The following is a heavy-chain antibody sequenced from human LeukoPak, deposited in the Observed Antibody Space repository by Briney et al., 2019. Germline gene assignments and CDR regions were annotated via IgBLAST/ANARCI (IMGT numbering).Heavy chain of an antibody. CDR2: ISANIGNT. Sequence: ASVKVSCKASGYTFTSYGITWVRQAPGQGLEWMGRISANIGNTNYAQKLQGRVTMTTDTSTSTAFMEVRSLRSDDTAVYYCGRNYGENYWGQGTLVTVSS. V-gene: IGHV1-18*01. CDR3: GRNYGENY. D-gene: IGHD4-17*01. CDR1: GYTFTSYG. J-gene: IGHJ4*02.